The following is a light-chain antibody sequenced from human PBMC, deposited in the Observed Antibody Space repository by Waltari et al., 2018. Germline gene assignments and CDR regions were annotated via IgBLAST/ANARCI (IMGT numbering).Light chain of an antibody. V-gene: IGKV3-20*01. CDR3: QQYGYCPLT. CDR2: GAS. J-gene: IGKJ4*01. CDR1: QSVSTTY. Sequence: EIVLTQSPGTLSLSPGERATLSCRASQSVSTTYIAWYQQKVGQAPRLLIYGASSRATGIPHRFSGRGSETEFTLNISELEPEDVAGYYCQQYGYCPLTFRGGTKVEIK.